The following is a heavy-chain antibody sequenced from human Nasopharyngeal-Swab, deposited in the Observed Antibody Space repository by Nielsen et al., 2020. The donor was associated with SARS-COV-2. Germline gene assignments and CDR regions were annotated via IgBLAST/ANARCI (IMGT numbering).Heavy chain of an antibody. D-gene: IGHD5-18*01. CDR1: GGSISSFY. CDR3: ARSGYSYGLPVGYFGH. CDR2: VFFSGST. V-gene: IGHV4-59*01. Sequence: SETLSLTCSVSGGSISSFYCSFIRQRPGKGPVRVGHVFFSGSTNYNPSLKSRVSISVDTSKNQFSLKLSSVTAADTAVYYCARSGYSYGLPVGYFGHWSQGTLVTASS. J-gene: IGHJ4*02.